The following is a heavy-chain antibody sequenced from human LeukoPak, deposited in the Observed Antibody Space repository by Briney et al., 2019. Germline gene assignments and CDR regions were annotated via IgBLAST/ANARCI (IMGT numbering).Heavy chain of an antibody. CDR3: ARILDNDSSGYYVFDY. Sequence: ASGPALVKPTQTLTLTCTFSGFSLSTRGMCVSWIRQPPGKALEWLSRIDWDDDKYYSTALKTRRTISKDTSKNQVVLAMTNMDPVDTATYYCARILDNDSSGYYVFDYWGQGTLVTVSS. D-gene: IGHD3-22*01. V-gene: IGHV2-70*11. CDR1: GFSLSTRGMC. CDR2: IDWDDDK. J-gene: IGHJ4*02.